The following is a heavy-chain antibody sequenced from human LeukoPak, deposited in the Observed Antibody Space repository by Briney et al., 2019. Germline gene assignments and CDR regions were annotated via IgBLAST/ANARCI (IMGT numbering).Heavy chain of an antibody. V-gene: IGHV3-7*01. CDR3: ARGGSI. Sequence: PGGSLRLSXAASGFTFSSYWMSWVRQAPGKGLEWVANMNQDGSEKYYVDSVRGRFTISRDNAKNSLYLQMSSLRVEDTAVYYCARGGSIGGQGTLVTVSS. J-gene: IGHJ4*02. CDR2: MNQDGSEK. D-gene: IGHD1-26*01. CDR1: GFTFSSYW.